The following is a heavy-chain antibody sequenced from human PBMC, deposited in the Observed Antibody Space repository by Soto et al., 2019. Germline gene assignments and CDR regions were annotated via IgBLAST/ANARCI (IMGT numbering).Heavy chain of an antibody. CDR1: GYTFTRYG. J-gene: IGHJ3*02. D-gene: IGHD2-21*02. Sequence: ASVEVSCKALGYTFTRYGIGWGRLAPGQGLEWMGWISAYNGNTNYAQKLQGRVTMTTDTSTSTAYMELRSLRSDVTAVYYCARGGDYVDAFDIWGQGTMVTVSS. CDR2: ISAYNGNT. CDR3: ARGGDYVDAFDI. V-gene: IGHV1-18*01.